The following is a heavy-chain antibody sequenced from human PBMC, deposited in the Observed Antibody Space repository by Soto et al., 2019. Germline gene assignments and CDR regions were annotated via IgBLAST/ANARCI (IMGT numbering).Heavy chain of an antibody. J-gene: IGHJ6*02. CDR3: ARAPTSNYDALYYYGMDV. Sequence: EVQLVQSGAEVKKPGESLKISCKGSGYSFTSYWIGWVRQMPGKGLEWMGIIYPGDSDTRYSPSFQGQVTISADKSISTAYLQWSSLKASDTAMYYCARAPTSNYDALYYYGMDVWGQGTTVTVSS. CDR2: IYPGDSDT. CDR1: GYSFTSYW. V-gene: IGHV5-51*01. D-gene: IGHD4-4*01.